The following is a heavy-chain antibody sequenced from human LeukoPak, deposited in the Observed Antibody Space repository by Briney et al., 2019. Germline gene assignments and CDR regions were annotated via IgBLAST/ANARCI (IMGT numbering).Heavy chain of an antibody. CDR3: ATTSTPSDYYYYYGMDV. CDR1: GGTFSSYA. V-gene: IGHV1-69*13. CDR2: IIPIFGTA. D-gene: IGHD5-12*01. J-gene: IGHJ6*02. Sequence: GASVKVSCKASGGTFSSYAISWVRHAPGQGLEWMGGIIPIFGTANYAQKFQGRVTITADESTSTAYIELGSLRSEDTAVYYCATTSTPSDYYYYYGMDVWGQGTTVTVSS.